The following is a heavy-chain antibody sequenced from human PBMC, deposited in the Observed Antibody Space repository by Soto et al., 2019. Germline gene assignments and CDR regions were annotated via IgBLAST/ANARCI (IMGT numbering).Heavy chain of an antibody. CDR1: GGSVSSGSYY. CDR3: ASSGSYYKRYYFDY. D-gene: IGHD3-10*01. V-gene: IGHV4-61*01. Sequence: QVQLQESGPGLVKPSETLSLTCTVSGGSVSSGSYYWSWIRQPPGKGLEWIGYIYYSGSTNYNPSLKGRVTISVDTSKNQFSLKLSSVTAADTAVYYCASSGSYYKRYYFDYWGQGTLVTVSS. CDR2: IYYSGST. J-gene: IGHJ4*02.